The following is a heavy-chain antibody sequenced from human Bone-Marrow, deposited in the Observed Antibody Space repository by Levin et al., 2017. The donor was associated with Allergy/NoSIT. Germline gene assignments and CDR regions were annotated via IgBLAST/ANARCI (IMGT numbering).Heavy chain of an antibody. CDR3: ARDPSFDHTIAFDY. Sequence: GGSLRLSCAASGFTFSSDWMHWVRQVPGKGPVWVSRISSDGSDTLYADSVKGRFTISRDNTKNTLYLQMNSLRAEDTAVYYCARDPSFDHTIAFDYWGQGTLVTVSS. CDR2: ISSDGSDT. J-gene: IGHJ4*02. D-gene: IGHD3-10*01. V-gene: IGHV3-74*01. CDR1: GFTFSSDW.